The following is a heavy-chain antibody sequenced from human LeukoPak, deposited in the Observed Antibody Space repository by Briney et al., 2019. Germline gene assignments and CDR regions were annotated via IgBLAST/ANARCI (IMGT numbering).Heavy chain of an antibody. CDR1: GYSISSGYY. D-gene: IGHD5-18*01. CDR2: INHSGST. Sequence: PSETLSLTCAVSGYSISSGYYWGWIRQPPGKGLEWIGEINHSGSTNYNPSLKSRVTISVDTSKNQFSLKLSSVTAADTAVYYCARGPPIQLWKGYYYYYYMDVWGKGTTVTVSS. J-gene: IGHJ6*03. V-gene: IGHV4-38-2*01. CDR3: ARGPPIQLWKGYYYYYYMDV.